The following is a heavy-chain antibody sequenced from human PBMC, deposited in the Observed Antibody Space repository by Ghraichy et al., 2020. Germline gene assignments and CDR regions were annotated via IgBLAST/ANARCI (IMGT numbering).Heavy chain of an antibody. D-gene: IGHD3-22*01. V-gene: IGHV3-15*01. CDR2: IKSKTDGETT. CDR3: TTGAHYYDSSGNYYWYFDL. J-gene: IGHJ2*01. Sequence: GGSLRLSCAASGFTFSNAWMSWVRQAPGKGLEWVGRIKSKTDGETTDYAAPVKGRFTISRDDSKNTLYLQMNSLKTEDTAVYYCTTGAHYYDSSGNYYWYFDLWGRGTLVTVSS. CDR1: GFTFSNAW.